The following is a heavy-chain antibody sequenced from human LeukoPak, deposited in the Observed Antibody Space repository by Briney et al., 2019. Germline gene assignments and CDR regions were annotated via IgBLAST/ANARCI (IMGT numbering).Heavy chain of an antibody. CDR2: IGSGGSTT. V-gene: IGHV3-23*01. J-gene: IGHJ4*02. Sequence: PGGSLRLSCVGSGFTFSGYALSWVRQAPGKGLEWVSDIGSGGSTTYYADSVKGRFTISRDNSKNTLYLQMNSLRPDDTAVYYCAKPHSVTAAGRGPFDSWGQGTLVTVSS. CDR3: AKPHSVTAAGRGPFDS. CDR1: GFTFSGYA. D-gene: IGHD6-13*01.